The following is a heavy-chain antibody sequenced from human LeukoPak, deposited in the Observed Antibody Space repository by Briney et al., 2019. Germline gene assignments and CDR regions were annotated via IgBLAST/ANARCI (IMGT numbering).Heavy chain of an antibody. Sequence: GGSVRLSCAASGFTFSSYSMHWVRQAPGKGLEWVAFIRYDGSNKYYADSVKGRFTISRDNSKNTLYLQMNSLRAEDTAVYYCAKDYSHLWFGELSHWGQGTLVTVSS. CDR2: IRYDGSNK. J-gene: IGHJ4*02. V-gene: IGHV3-30*02. CDR1: GFTFSSYS. CDR3: AKDYSHLWFGELSH. D-gene: IGHD3-10*01.